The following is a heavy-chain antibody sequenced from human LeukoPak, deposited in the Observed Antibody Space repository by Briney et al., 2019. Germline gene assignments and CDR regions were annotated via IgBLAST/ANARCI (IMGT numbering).Heavy chain of an antibody. Sequence: SETLSLTCTVSDYSISSSYYWGWIRQPPGKGLEWFGIIYHSGSTYYNPSLKSRVTISVDTSKNQFSLKLSSVTAADTAVYYCARGGRYSSSWYSHYYYYYMDVWGKGTTVTVSS. CDR1: DYSISSSYY. V-gene: IGHV4-38-2*02. CDR2: IYHSGST. CDR3: ARGGRYSSSWYSHYYYYYMDV. D-gene: IGHD6-13*01. J-gene: IGHJ6*03.